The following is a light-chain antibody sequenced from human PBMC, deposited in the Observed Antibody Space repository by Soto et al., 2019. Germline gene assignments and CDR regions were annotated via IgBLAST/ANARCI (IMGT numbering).Light chain of an antibody. J-gene: IGKJ3*01. CDR1: QSVSSNY. CDR3: QQRSNWPGT. CDR2: GTS. V-gene: IGKV3-11*01. Sequence: EIVLTQSPGILSLSPGDGATLSCRASQSVSSNYLAWYQQNPGQAPRLLIYGTSNRATGIPARFGGSGSGTDFTLTINSLEPEDFAVYYCQQRSNWPGTFGPGTKVDIK.